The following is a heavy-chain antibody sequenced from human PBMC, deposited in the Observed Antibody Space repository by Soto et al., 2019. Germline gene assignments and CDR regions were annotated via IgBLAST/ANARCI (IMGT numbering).Heavy chain of an antibody. D-gene: IGHD6-19*01. V-gene: IGHV3-21*01. CDR3: ASAGYSSGWYVDYYGMDV. Sequence: GSLRLSCAASGFTFSSYSMNWVRQAPGKGLEWVSSISSSSSYIYYADSVKGRFTISRDNAKNSLYLQMNSLRAEDTAVYYCASAGYSSGWYVDYYGMDVWGQGTTVTVSS. CDR2: ISSSSSYI. CDR1: GFTFSSYS. J-gene: IGHJ6*02.